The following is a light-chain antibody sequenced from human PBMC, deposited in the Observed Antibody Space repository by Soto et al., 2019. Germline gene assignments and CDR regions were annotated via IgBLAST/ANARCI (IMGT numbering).Light chain of an antibody. CDR1: SSDVGRYDY. CDR3: SSYAGSSIDV. V-gene: IGLV2-8*01. J-gene: IGLJ1*01. Sequence: QSALTQPPSASGSPGQSVTFSCTGTSSDVGRYDYVSWYQQHPGKAPKLLIYGVTKRPAGVPDRFSGSKSGNTASLTVSGLQTDDEAYYYCSSYAGSSIDVFGTGTKLTVL. CDR2: GVT.